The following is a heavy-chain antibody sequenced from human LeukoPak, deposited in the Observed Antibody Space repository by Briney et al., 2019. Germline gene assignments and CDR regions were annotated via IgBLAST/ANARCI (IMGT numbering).Heavy chain of an antibody. CDR3: TTDLIPVAGTDY. V-gene: IGHV3-49*03. Sequence: GGSLRLSCTASGFNFGDYAMSWFRQAPGKGLEWVGFIRSKAYGGTTEYAASVKGRFTISRDDSKNTLYLQMNSLKTEDTAVYYCTTDLIPVAGTDYWGQGTLVTVSS. CDR1: GFNFGDYA. D-gene: IGHD6-19*01. CDR2: IRSKAYGGTT. J-gene: IGHJ4*02.